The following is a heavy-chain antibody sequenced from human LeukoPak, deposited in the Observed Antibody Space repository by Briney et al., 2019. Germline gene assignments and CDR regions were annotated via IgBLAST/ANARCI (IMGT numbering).Heavy chain of an antibody. J-gene: IGHJ3*02. CDR2: ISYDGSNK. CDR1: GFSFSSYA. CDR3: ARSMGIVGAAGAFDI. V-gene: IGHV3-30-3*01. Sequence: GGSLRLSCAASGFSFSSYAMHWVRQAPGKGLEWVAVISYDGSNKYYADSVKGRFTISRDNSKNTLYLQMNSLRAEDTAVYYCARSMGIVGAAGAFDIWGQGTKVTVSS. D-gene: IGHD1-26*01.